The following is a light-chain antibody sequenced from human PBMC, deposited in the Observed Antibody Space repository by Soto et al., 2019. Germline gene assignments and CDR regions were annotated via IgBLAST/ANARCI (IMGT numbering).Light chain of an antibody. CDR3: QQYNGYSWT. CDR1: QSISQW. J-gene: IGKJ1*01. Sequence: DIQMTQSPSTLSASVGDRVAITCRASQSISQWVAWYQQKPGRAPELLIYDASKLKSGVPSRFSGSGSGTEFSLTITSLQPDESAMYYCQQYNGYSWTFGRGTKVDIK. V-gene: IGKV1-5*01. CDR2: DAS.